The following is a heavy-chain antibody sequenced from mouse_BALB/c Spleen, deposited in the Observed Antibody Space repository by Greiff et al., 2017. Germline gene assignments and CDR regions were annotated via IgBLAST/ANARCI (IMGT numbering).Heavy chain of an antibody. Sequence: EVQRVESGGGLVKPGGSLKLSCAASGFTFSDYYMYWVRQTPEKRLEWVATISDGGSYTYYPDSVKGRFTISRDNAKNNLYLQMSSLKSEDTAMYYCARESDYYAMDYWGQGTSVTVSS. J-gene: IGHJ4*01. CDR3: ARESDYYAMDY. CDR1: GFTFSDYY. CDR2: ISDGGSYT. V-gene: IGHV5-4*02.